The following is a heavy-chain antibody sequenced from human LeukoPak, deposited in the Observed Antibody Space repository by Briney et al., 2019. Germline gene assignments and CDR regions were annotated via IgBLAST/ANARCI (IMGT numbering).Heavy chain of an antibody. J-gene: IGHJ4*02. Sequence: GGSLGLSCAASGFTFSTYAMSWVRQAPGKGLEWVSAISGSGDSTYYTDSVKGRFTISRDNSKNTLYLQMNSLRAEDTAVYYCAKDLSGYLIPDYWGQGTLVIVSS. CDR1: GFTFSTYA. D-gene: IGHD3-22*01. V-gene: IGHV3-23*01. CDR3: AKDLSGYLIPDY. CDR2: ISGSGDST.